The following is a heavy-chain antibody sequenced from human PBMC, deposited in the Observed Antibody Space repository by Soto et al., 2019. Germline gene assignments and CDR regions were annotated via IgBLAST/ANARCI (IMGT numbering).Heavy chain of an antibody. Sequence: QVQLQQWGAGLLKPSETLSLTCAVYGGSFSGYYWSWIRQPPGMGLEWLGEINPSGSTSYNPSVGIRVTITVATCKSHHSLQLTSSTAANPDVYYCARGLGGGAALWGQGTLVIGSS. V-gene: IGHV4-34*01. CDR2: INPSGST. CDR1: GGSFSGYY. D-gene: IGHD1-26*01. J-gene: IGHJ4*02. CDR3: ARGLGGGAAL.